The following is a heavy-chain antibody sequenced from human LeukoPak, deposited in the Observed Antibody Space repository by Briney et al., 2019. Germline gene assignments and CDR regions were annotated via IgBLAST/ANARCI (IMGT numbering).Heavy chain of an antibody. J-gene: IGHJ4*02. CDR2: IYYSGTT. D-gene: IGHD2-2*02. CDR3: ARGYCSSTSCYTRDTIDY. CDR1: GYSNTSGYY. Sequence: PSETLSLTCAVSGYSNTSGYYWGWIRQPPGRGLEWIGSIYYSGTTYFNPSLRSRVSISRDTSKNQFSLILRSVTAADTAVYYCARGYCSSTSCYTRDTIDYWGQGTLVTVSS. V-gene: IGHV4-38-2*01.